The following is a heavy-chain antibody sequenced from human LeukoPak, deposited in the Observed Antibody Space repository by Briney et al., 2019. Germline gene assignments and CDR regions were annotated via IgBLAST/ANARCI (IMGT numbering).Heavy chain of an antibody. CDR2: ISASGDVT. CDR3: GNSLFPGPTGTGRAFQI. CDR1: EFTFSKFP. V-gene: IGHV3-23*01. J-gene: IGHJ3*02. Sequence: GGSLSLSWAASEFTFSKFPMGWVRQAPGRGLEWVSAISASGDVTFHADSVRGRFTISRDNSKSTLFLQMNDLRVEDTAKIYCGNSLFPGPTGTGRAFQIWGQGTMVSSLQ. D-gene: IGHD1-1*01.